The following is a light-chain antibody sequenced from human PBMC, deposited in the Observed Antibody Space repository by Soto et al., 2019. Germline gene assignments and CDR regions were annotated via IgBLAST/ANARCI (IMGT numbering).Light chain of an antibody. CDR3: QKFNAVPT. Sequence: DIQMTQSPSSLCVSVGDRVTITCRASQAINNYLAWYQQKPGKVPTLLISAASTLQSGVPSRFSGSGSGTDFTLTISSLQPEDVATYYCQKFNAVPTFGGGTKVEI. J-gene: IGKJ4*01. CDR2: AAS. V-gene: IGKV1-27*01. CDR1: QAINNY.